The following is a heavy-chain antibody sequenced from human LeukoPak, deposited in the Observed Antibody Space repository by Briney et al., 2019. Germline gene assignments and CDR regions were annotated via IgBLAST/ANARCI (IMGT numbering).Heavy chain of an antibody. V-gene: IGHV1-18*01. CDR2: VSKYTGNA. J-gene: IGHJ4*02. CDR1: NYTFSDYG. D-gene: IGHD4-17*01. CDR3: AREDDRSFGAYDC. Sequence: VASVRVSCKASNYTFSDYGVTWVRQAPGQGLEWMGWVSKYTGNADYAPKFQGRVSMTTDTSTRTAYMELRSLRPDDTAVYFCAREDDRSFGAYDCWGQGALVTVS.